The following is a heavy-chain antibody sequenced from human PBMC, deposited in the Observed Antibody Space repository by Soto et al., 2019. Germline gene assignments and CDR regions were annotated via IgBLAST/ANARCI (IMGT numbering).Heavy chain of an antibody. Sequence: GGSLRLSCAASGFTFSSYGMHWVRQAPGKGLEWVAVIWYDGSNKYYADSVKGRFTISRDNSKNTLYLQMNSLRAEDTAVYYCARDTGADSSGYFALDYWGQGTLVTVSS. CDR2: IWYDGSNK. CDR1: GFTFSSYG. CDR3: ARDTGADSSGYFALDY. J-gene: IGHJ4*02. V-gene: IGHV3-33*01. D-gene: IGHD3-22*01.